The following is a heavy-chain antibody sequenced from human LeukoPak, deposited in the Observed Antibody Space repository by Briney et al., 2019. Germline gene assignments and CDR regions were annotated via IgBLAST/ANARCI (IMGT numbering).Heavy chain of an antibody. CDR3: AKDKGVAVALYYFDY. Sequence: PGRSLRLSCAASGFTFDDYAMHWVRQAPGKGLEWVSGISWNSGSIGYADSVKGRFTISRDNAKNSLYLQMNSLRAEDTALYYCAKDKGVAVALYYFDYWGQGTLVTVSS. V-gene: IGHV3-9*01. CDR2: ISWNSGSI. CDR1: GFTFDDYA. D-gene: IGHD6-19*01. J-gene: IGHJ4*02.